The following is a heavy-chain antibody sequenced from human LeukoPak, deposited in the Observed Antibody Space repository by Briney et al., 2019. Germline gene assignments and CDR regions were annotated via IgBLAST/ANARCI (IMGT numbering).Heavy chain of an antibody. CDR3: ARSENVLRYFDPKFDY. CDR1: GGSISSYY. J-gene: IGHJ4*02. V-gene: IGHV4-59*01. Sequence: SETLSLTCTVSGGSISSYYWNWIRQPPGKGLEWIGYIYYSGSTNYNPSLKSRVTISVDTSKNQFSLKLSSVTAADTAVYYCARSENVLRYFDPKFDYWGQGTLVTVSS. D-gene: IGHD3-9*01. CDR2: IYYSGST.